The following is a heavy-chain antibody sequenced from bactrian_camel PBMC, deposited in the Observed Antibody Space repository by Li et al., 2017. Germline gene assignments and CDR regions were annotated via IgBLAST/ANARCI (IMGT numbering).Heavy chain of an antibody. D-gene: IGHD2*01. CDR3: AAQGGRWRECSFAGFDY. V-gene: IGHV3S53*01. J-gene: IGHJ4*01. Sequence: HVQLVESGGGSVQAGGSLRLSCAASGYTVSSTRMGWFRQAPGKEREGVACIGRDGITMYSDSVKGRFTISGDNAKNTVALQMNSLRPEDTAMYYCAAQGGRWRECSFAGFDYWGQGTQVTVS. CDR1: GYTVSSTR. CDR2: IGRDGIT.